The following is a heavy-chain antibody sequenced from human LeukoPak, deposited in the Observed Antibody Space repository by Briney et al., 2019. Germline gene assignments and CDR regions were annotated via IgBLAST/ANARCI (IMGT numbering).Heavy chain of an antibody. V-gene: IGHV3-7*01. Sequence: GGSLRLSCAASGFTFSSYWMSWVRQAPGKGLEWVANIRQDGSQKYYVDSVKGRFTISRDNAKNSLYLQMNSLRAEDTAVYYCARDLNADAYPDCSAWDYWGQGALVTVSS. J-gene: IGHJ4*02. D-gene: IGHD2-15*01. CDR1: GFTFSSYW. CDR3: ARDLNADAYPDCSAWDY. CDR2: IRQDGSQK.